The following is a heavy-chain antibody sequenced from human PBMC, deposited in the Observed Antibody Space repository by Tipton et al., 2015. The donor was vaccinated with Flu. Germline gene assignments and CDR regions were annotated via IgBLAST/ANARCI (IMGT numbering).Heavy chain of an antibody. CDR1: GGSISSYY. CDR2: IYYSGST. CDR3: ERDRPNYYYYGMDV. J-gene: IGHJ6*02. Sequence: GSLRLSCTVSGGSISSYYWSWIRQPPGKGLEWIGYIYYSGSTNYNPSLKSRVTISVDTSKNQFSLKLSSVTAADTAVYYCERDRPNYYYYGMDVWGQGTTVTVSS. V-gene: IGHV4-59*01.